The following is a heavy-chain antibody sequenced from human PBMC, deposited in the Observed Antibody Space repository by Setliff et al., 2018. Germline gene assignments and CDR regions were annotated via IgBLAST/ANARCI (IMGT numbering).Heavy chain of an antibody. CDR2: IWDDGGNK. CDR3: ARTCSGSGCYAGLES. V-gene: IGHV3-33*08. J-gene: IGHJ4*02. Sequence: PRLSCAASGFTFSSYRMHWVRQAPGKGLEWVAVIWDDGGNKYHADSVKGRFTISRDNSKNTLYLQMNSLRPEDTAVYYCARTCSGSGCYAGLESWGQGTPVTVSS. D-gene: IGHD2-15*01. CDR1: GFTFSSYR.